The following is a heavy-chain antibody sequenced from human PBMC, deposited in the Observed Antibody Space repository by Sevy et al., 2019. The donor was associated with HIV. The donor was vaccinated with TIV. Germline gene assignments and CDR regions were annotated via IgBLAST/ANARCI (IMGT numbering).Heavy chain of an antibody. D-gene: IGHD6-6*01. CDR3: ARGKAALPGYYYGMDV. Sequence: SETLSLTCAVYGGSFSGYYWSWIRQPPGKGLEWIGEINHSGSTNYNPSLKSRVTISVDTSKNQFSLKLSSVTAADTAVYYCARGKAALPGYYYGMDVWGQGTTVTVSS. CDR1: GGSFSGYY. V-gene: IGHV4-34*01. J-gene: IGHJ6*02. CDR2: INHSGST.